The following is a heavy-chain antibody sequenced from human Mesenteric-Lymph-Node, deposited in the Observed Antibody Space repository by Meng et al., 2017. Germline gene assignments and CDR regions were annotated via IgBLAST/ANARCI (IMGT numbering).Heavy chain of an antibody. Sequence: GGSLRLSCAASGFTFSSYWMSWVRQAPGKGLEWVANIKQDGSEKYYVDSVKGRFTISRDNAKNSVYLQMNSLRSEDTAVYFCARAGASGRPSGWDGFYDSWGQGTLVTGAS. CDR2: IKQDGSEK. CDR1: GFTFSSYW. CDR3: ARAGASGRPSGWDGFYDS. J-gene: IGHJ4*02. D-gene: IGHD6-19*01. V-gene: IGHV3-7*03.